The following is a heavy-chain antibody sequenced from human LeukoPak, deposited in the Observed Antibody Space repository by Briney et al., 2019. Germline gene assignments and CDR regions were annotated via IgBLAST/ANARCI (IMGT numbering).Heavy chain of an antibody. D-gene: IGHD3-22*01. V-gene: IGHV4-59*01. CDR1: GGSISSYY. Sequence: PSETLSLTCTVSGGSISSYYWSWIRQPPGKGLEWIGYIYYSGSTNYNPSLKSRVTISVDTSKNQFSLKLGSVTAADTAVYYCARVVRTNYYDSPDAFDIWGQGTMVTVSS. CDR2: IYYSGST. J-gene: IGHJ3*02. CDR3: ARVVRTNYYDSPDAFDI.